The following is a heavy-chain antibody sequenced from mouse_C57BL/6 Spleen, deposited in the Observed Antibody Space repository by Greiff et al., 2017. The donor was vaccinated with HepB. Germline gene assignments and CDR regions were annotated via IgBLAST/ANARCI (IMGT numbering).Heavy chain of an antibody. V-gene: IGHV5-17*01. CDR1: GFTFSDYG. Sequence: EVMLVESGGGLVKPGGSLKLSCAASGFTFSDYGMHWVRQAPEKGLEWVAYISSGSSTIYYADTVKGRFTISRDNAKNTLFLQMTSLRSEDTAMYYCARWRGNSAMDYWGQGTSVTVSS. D-gene: IGHD2-1*01. CDR3: ARWRGNSAMDY. CDR2: ISSGSSTI. J-gene: IGHJ4*01.